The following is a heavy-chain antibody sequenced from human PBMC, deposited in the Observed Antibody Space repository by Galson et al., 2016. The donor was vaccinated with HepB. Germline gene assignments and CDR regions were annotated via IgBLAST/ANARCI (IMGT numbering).Heavy chain of an antibody. V-gene: IGHV1-46*01. D-gene: IGHD7-27*01. Sequence: SVKVSCKASGYTFTNYYMHWVRQAPGQGLDWMGIINPSGDSARYAQKFQGRVTMTRDTSTSTVYMELSSLRSEDTAVYFCARDRLGPYGMDVWGRGILVTVSS. CDR3: ARDRLGPYGMDV. CDR2: INPSGDSA. J-gene: IGHJ6*02. CDR1: GYTFTNYY.